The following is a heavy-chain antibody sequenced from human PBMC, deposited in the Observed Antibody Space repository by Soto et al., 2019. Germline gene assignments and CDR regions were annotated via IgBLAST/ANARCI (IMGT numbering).Heavy chain of an antibody. CDR3: ARVVQLGSNYAMDV. CDR2: ILPMYRKT. D-gene: IGHD1-1*01. Sequence: QVRLAQSGAEVRSPGSSVRVCCKASGATVSVYGITWVRKVPRQGLEWVGAILPMYRKTNYAQKFQGRVTIIADKSPDTVYLELSRLRSDDTAIYFCARVVQLGSNYAMDVWGQGTTVVVSS. J-gene: IGHJ6*02. CDR1: GATVSVYG. V-gene: IGHV1-69*06.